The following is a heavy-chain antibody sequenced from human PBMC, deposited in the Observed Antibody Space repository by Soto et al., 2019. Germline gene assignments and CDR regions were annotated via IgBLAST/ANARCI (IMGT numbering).Heavy chain of an antibody. CDR1: GFTFSSYA. Sequence: GGSLRLSCAASGFTFSSYAMSWVRQAPGKGLEWVSAISGSGGSTYYADSVKGRFTISRDNTKNTLYLQMNSLRAEDTAVYYCAKPQPVHDFWSGYYSGSHFDYWGQGTLVTVSS. V-gene: IGHV3-23*01. CDR3: AKPQPVHDFWSGYYSGSHFDY. J-gene: IGHJ4*02. CDR2: ISGSGGST. D-gene: IGHD3-3*01.